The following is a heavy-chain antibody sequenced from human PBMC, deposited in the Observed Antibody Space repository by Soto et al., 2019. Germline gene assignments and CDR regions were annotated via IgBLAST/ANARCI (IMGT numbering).Heavy chain of an antibody. Sequence: ASVLVSSSASCYTFTSYGINWVRQAPGQGLEWMGWISAYNGNTNYAQKLQGRVTMTTDTSTSIAYMELRSLSSDDTAVYYCARGGNFVVVRAATYYYSCYGLDVWGQGTTVTVSS. CDR1: CYTFTSYG. V-gene: IGHV1-18*01. CDR3: ARGGNFVVVRAATYYYSCYGLDV. J-gene: IGHJ6*02. CDR2: ISAYNGNT. D-gene: IGHD2-2*01.